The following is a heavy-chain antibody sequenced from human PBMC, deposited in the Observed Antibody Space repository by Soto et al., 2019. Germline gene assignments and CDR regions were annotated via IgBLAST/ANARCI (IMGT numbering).Heavy chain of an antibody. CDR1: GGTFSSYA. J-gene: IGHJ6*02. Sequence: QVQLVQSGAEVKKPGSSVKVSCKASGGTFSSYAISWVRQAPGQGLEWMGGIIPIFGTANYAQKFQGRVTITADESTSTAYMELSSLRSEDTAVYYSARGMYSSSWYDYYGMDVWGQGTTVTVSS. CDR2: IIPIFGTA. CDR3: ARGMYSSSWYDYYGMDV. D-gene: IGHD6-13*01. V-gene: IGHV1-69*01.